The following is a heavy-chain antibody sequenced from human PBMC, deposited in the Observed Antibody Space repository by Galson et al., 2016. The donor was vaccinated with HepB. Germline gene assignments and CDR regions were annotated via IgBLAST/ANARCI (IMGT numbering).Heavy chain of an antibody. Sequence: SLRLSCAASGFPFSTYGMHWVRQAPGKGLEWVAAVAHDGTNKNYADTAKGRFTISRDNSKTTLYLQMNTLRPEDTAVYYCARNGSGNYYHFDYWGQGTLVTVSS. CDR1: GFPFSTYG. D-gene: IGHD1-26*01. CDR3: ARNGSGNYYHFDY. V-gene: IGHV3-30*03. CDR2: VAHDGTNK. J-gene: IGHJ4*02.